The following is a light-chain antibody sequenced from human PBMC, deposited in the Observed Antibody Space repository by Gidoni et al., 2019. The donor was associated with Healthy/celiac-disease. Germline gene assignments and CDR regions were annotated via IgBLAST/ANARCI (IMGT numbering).Light chain of an antibody. Sequence: DIQLTQPPAFLSASVGDRVTITCRASQGISSYLAWYQQKPGKAPKLLIYAASTLQSGVPSRFSGSGSGTEFTLTISSLQPEDFATYYCQQLNSYLYSFXXXTKLEIK. V-gene: IGKV1-9*01. J-gene: IGKJ2*03. CDR3: QQLNSYLYS. CDR2: AAS. CDR1: QGISSY.